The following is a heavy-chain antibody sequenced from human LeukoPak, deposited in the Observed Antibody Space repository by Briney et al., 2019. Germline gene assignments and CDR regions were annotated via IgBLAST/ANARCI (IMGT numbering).Heavy chain of an antibody. J-gene: IGHJ5*02. D-gene: IGHD3-3*01. CDR2: INHSGST. CDR3: ARGPYYDFWSGYYGWFDP. V-gene: IGHV4-34*01. Sequence: SETLSLTCAVYGGSFSGYYWSWIRQPPGKGLEWIGEINHSGSTNYNPSLNSRVTISVDTSKNQFSLKLSSVTAADTAVYYCARGPYYDFWSGYYGWFDPWGQGTLVTVSS. CDR1: GGSFSGYY.